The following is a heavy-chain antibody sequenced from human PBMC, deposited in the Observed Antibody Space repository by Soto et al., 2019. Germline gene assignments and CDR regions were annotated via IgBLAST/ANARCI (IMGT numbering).Heavy chain of an antibody. J-gene: IGHJ4*02. CDR3: ARVGNPLDY. CDR2: ISSSGSII. D-gene: IGHD1-1*01. CDR1: GFTFSSYE. Sequence: EVQLVESGGGLVQPGGSLRLSCAASGFTFSSYEMNWVRQAPGKGLEWVSYISSSYISSSGSIIYYADSVKGRFTISRDDAKNLLYLQMNSLRAEDTAVYYCARVGNPLDYWGQGTLVTVSS. V-gene: IGHV3-48*03.